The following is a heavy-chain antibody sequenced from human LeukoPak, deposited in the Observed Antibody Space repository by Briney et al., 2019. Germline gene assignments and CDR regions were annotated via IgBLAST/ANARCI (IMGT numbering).Heavy chain of an antibody. CDR3: ARLKGGKVHYYYYYMDV. D-gene: IGHD3-16*01. CDR2: IHYSGST. J-gene: IGHJ6*03. V-gene: IGHV4-39*01. Sequence: SETLSLTCTVSGGSISSSSYYWGWIRQPPGKGLEWIGSIHYSGSTYYNPSLKSRVTISVDTSKNQFSLKLSSVTAADTAVYYCARLKGGKVHYYYYYMDVWGKGTTVTVSS. CDR1: GGSISSSSYY.